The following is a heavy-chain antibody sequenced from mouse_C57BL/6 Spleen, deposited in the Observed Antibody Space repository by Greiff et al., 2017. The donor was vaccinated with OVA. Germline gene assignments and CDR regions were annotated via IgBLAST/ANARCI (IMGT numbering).Heavy chain of an antibody. CDR3: ARSAYYSNSTWFAY. Sequence: QVQLQQPGAELVLPGPSVKLSCTASGYTFTSYWMHWVKQRPGQGLEWIGEIDPSDSSTNYNQKIKGKSTLTVDKSYSTAYMQRSSLTSEDAAVYYCARSAYYSNSTWFAYWGQGTLVTVSA. CDR2: IDPSDSST. J-gene: IGHJ3*01. CDR1: GYTFTSYW. D-gene: IGHD2-5*01. V-gene: IGHV1-69*01.